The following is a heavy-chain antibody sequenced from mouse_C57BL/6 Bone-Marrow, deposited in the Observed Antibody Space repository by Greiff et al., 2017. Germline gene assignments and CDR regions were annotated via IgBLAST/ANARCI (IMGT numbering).Heavy chain of an antibody. CDR2: IYPRDGST. D-gene: IGHD2-12*01. CDR3: ASHSPFMDY. Sequence: QVHVKQSGPELVKPGASVKLSCKASGYTFTSYDINWVKQRPGQGLEWIGWIYPRDGSTKYNEKFKGKATLTVDKSSSTAYMELLSLTSEVSAVYFCASHSPFMDYWGQGTSVTVSS. J-gene: IGHJ4*01. CDR1: GYTFTSYD. V-gene: IGHV1-85*01.